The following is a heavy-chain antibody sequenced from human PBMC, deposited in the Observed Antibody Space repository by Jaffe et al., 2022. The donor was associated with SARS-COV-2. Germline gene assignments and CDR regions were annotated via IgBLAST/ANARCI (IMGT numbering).Heavy chain of an antibody. D-gene: IGHD3-16*01. V-gene: IGHV3-23*01. Sequence: EVQLLESGGGLVQPGGSLRLSCAASGFTFSSYDMSWVRQAPGKGLEWVSAISGNGGRTYYADSVKGRFTISRDNSKNTLYLQINSLRAEDTAVYYCAKDHGNWDFDYWGQGTLVTVSS. CDR1: GFTFSSYD. CDR3: AKDHGNWDFDY. CDR2: ISGNGGRT. J-gene: IGHJ4*02.